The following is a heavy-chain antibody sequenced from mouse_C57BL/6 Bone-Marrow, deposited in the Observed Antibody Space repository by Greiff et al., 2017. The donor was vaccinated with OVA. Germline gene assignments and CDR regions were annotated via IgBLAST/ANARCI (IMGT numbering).Heavy chain of an antibody. CDR3: ARRDYYGSSYDAMDY. J-gene: IGHJ4*01. Sequence: QVQLQQPGAELVKPGASVKLSCKASGYTFTSYWMHWVKQRPGQGLEWIGMIHPNSGGTNYNEKFKSKATLTVDKSSSTAYMQLSSLTSEDSAVYYCARRDYYGSSYDAMDYWGQGTSVTVSS. D-gene: IGHD1-1*01. CDR2: IHPNSGGT. V-gene: IGHV1-64*01. CDR1: GYTFTSYW.